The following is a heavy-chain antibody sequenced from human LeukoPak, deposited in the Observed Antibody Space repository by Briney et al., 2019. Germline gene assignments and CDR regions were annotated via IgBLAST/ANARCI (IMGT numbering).Heavy chain of an antibody. Sequence: SETLSLTCTVSGGSISSYYWSWIRQPPGKGLEWIGYIYYSGSTNYNPSLTGRVTMSVDTSKNQFSLKLSSVTAADTAVYYCARDPSPQDAFDIWGQGTMVTVSS. CDR2: IYYSGST. CDR1: GGSISSYY. CDR3: ARDPSPQDAFDI. V-gene: IGHV4-59*12. J-gene: IGHJ3*02.